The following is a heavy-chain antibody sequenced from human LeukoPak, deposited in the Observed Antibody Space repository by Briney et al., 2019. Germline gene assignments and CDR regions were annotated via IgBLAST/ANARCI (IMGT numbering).Heavy chain of an antibody. Sequence: GSSVKVSCKASGGTFNKYSISWVRQAPGQGPEWMGGIIPMFVTANYAQEFQGRLTITADKSTSTAYMELSSLRSEDTAVYYCARDDFSSARAFDIWGQGTMVTVSS. V-gene: IGHV1-69*06. CDR2: IIPMFVTA. D-gene: IGHD6-13*01. J-gene: IGHJ3*02. CDR3: ARDDFSSARAFDI. CDR1: GGTFNKYS.